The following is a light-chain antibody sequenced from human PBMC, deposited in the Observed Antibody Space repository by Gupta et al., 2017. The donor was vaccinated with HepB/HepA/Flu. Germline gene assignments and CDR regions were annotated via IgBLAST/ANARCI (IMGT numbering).Light chain of an antibody. CDR3: NSRDISGDHLV. J-gene: IGLJ1*01. CDR1: SLTKYY. V-gene: IGLV3-19*01. CDR2: GEN. Sequence: SSELTDDPAVSVALGQSIRIACQGDSLTKYYASWYQQKPGQAPPLVMFGENSRPSGIPDRFSGSRSGNTASLTIAGAQAEDEADYFCNSRDISGDHLVFGSGTRLNVL.